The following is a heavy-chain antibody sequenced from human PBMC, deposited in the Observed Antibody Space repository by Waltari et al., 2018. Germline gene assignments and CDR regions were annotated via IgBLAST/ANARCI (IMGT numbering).Heavy chain of an antibody. CDR3: ARGTYEFAWGASWDV. CDR1: GGTFGSYS. Sequence: QVQLVQSGAEVRKPGSSVKVSCRASGGTFGSYSIPWVRQAPGQGLEWMGGIITPIFAAPDYAQKFQGRLTITTDASTTTAYMELSSLTSEDTAVYYCARGTYEFAWGASWDVWGEGTTVTVSS. J-gene: IGHJ6*04. V-gene: IGHV1-69*05. D-gene: IGHD3-16*01. CDR2: IITPIFAAP.